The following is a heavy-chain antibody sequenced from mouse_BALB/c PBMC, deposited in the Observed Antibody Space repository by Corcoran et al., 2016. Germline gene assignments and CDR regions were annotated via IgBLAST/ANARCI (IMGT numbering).Heavy chain of an antibody. D-gene: IGHD2-10*02. V-gene: IGHV1-26*01. Sequence: EVQLQQSGPELVKPGASVKISCKASGYSFTGYYMHWVKQSHVKSLEWIGRINPYNGATSYNQNFKDTASLTVDKSSSTAYMELHSLTSEDSAVYYCARGGYGNYDYAMDYWGQGTSVTVSS. CDR3: ARGGYGNYDYAMDY. CDR2: INPYNGAT. CDR1: GYSFTGYY. J-gene: IGHJ4*01.